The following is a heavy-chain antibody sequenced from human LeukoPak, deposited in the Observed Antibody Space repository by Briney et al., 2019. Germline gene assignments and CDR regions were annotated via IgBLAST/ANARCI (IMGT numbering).Heavy chain of an antibody. D-gene: IGHD3-10*02. CDR3: AELGITMIGGV. J-gene: IGHJ6*04. CDR2: ISTSGLSI. Sequence: GGSLRLSCAASALTFSSYNMNWVRQAPGKGLEWVSSISTSGLSIFYTHSVKGRFTISRDNAKNSLYLQMNSLRAEDTAVYYCAELGITMIGGVWGKGTTVTISS. CDR1: ALTFSSYN. V-gene: IGHV3-21*01.